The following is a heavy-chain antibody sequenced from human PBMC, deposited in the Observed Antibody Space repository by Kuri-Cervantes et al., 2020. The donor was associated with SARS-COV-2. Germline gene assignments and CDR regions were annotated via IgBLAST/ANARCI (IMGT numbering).Heavy chain of an antibody. D-gene: IGHD6-6*01. CDR1: GGSISSSSYY. CDR3: ASIAARPYFDY. CDR2: IYYSGST. Sequence: ESLKISCTVSGGSISSSSYYWGWLRQPPGKGLEWIGSIYYSGSTYYNPSLKSRVTISVDTSKNQFSLKLSSVTAADTAVYYCASIAARPYFDYWGQGTLVTVSS. J-gene: IGHJ4*02. V-gene: IGHV4-39*01.